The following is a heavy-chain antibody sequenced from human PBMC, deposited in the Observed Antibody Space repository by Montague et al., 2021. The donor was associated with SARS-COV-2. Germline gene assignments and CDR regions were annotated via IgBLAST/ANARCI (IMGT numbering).Heavy chain of an antibody. Sequence: SETLSLTCAVDGGSFTGYSWNWIRQPPGKGLEWIGEVKHPGGTNYNPSLKSRVTMSVDTSKNQFSLKLGSVTAADTAVYYCARGARQGYGFRLGSFDSWGQGTLVTVSS. CDR3: ARGARQGYGFRLGSFDS. J-gene: IGHJ4*02. CDR2: VKHPGGT. CDR1: GGSFTGYS. D-gene: IGHD3-10*01. V-gene: IGHV4-34*01.